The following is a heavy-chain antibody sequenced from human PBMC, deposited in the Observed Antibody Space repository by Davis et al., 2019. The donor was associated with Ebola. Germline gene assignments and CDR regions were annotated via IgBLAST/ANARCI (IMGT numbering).Heavy chain of an antibody. J-gene: IGHJ6*02. CDR1: GYSFTSYW. Sequence: PGGSLRLSCQGSGYSFTSYWIGWVRQMPGKGLEWMGIIYPGDSDTRYSPSFQGQVTISADKSISTAYLQWSSLKASDTAMYYCARRDYYGMDVWGQGTTVTVSS. CDR3: ARRDYYGMDV. CDR2: IYPGDSDT. V-gene: IGHV5-51*01.